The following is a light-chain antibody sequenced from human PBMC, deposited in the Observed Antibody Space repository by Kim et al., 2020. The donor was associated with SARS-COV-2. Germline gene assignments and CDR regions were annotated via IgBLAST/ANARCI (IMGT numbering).Light chain of an antibody. CDR3: QAWDSSTAYV. J-gene: IGLJ1*01. Sequence: SYELTQPPSVSVSPGQTASITCSGDKLGDKYACWYKQKPGQSPVLVIYQDSKRPSGIPERFSGSNSGNTATLTISGTQAMDEADYYCQAWDSSTAYVFGT. CDR1: KLGDKY. CDR2: QDS. V-gene: IGLV3-1*01.